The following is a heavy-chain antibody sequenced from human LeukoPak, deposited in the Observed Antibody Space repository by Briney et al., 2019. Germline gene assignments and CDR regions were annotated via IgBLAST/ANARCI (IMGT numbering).Heavy chain of an antibody. J-gene: IGHJ4*02. Sequence: PSETLSLTRTVSGGSISSSSYYWGWIRQPPGKGLEWIGSIYYSGSTYYNPSLKSRVTISVDTSKNQFSLKLSSVTAADTAVYYCAREETVDTATLADYWGQGTLVTVSS. V-gene: IGHV4-39*07. CDR2: IYYSGST. D-gene: IGHD5-18*01. CDR3: AREETVDTATLADY. CDR1: GGSISSSSYY.